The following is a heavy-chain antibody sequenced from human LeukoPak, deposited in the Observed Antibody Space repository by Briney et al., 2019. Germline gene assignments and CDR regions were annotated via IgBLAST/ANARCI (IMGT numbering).Heavy chain of an antibody. CDR1: GFTFSSYG. J-gene: IGHJ6*02. V-gene: IGHV3-30*18. Sequence: PSRSLSLSCAASGFTFSSYGRHWVRQAPGKGLEWVAVISFDGSNKYYAYSVKGRFTITRDNSKNTLYLQIISLRAEDKVVYYCAKELEMATRQYYYGMDVWGQGTTVTVSS. D-gene: IGHD5-24*01. CDR2: ISFDGSNK. CDR3: AKELEMATRQYYYGMDV.